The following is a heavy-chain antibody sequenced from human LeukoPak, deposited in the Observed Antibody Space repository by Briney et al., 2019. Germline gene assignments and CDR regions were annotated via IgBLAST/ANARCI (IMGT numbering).Heavy chain of an antibody. Sequence: GGSLRLSCAASGFAFSSYDMNWVRQAAGNGLEWVSQISGTGDNSDYADSVKGRFTISRDNSKRTLYLQLNNLRVEDTAIYYCAFPAHHWLVRGAFDIWGQGTVVTVSS. CDR1: GFAFSSYD. J-gene: IGHJ3*02. CDR2: ISGTGDNS. CDR3: AFPAHHWLVRGAFDI. V-gene: IGHV3-23*01. D-gene: IGHD6-19*01.